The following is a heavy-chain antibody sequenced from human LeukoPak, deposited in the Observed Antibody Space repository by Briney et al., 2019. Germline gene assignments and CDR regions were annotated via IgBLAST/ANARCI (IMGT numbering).Heavy chain of an antibody. V-gene: IGHV3-30-3*01. CDR2: ISYDGSNK. D-gene: IGHD6-19*01. J-gene: IGHJ4*02. Sequence: PGRSLRLSCAASGFAFSSYAMHWVRQAPGKGLEWVAVISYDGSNKYYADSVKGRFTISRDNSKNTLYLQMNSLRAEDTAVYYCARDRGAVTDVFDYWGQGTLVTVSS. CDR3: ARDRGAVTDVFDY. CDR1: GFAFSSYA.